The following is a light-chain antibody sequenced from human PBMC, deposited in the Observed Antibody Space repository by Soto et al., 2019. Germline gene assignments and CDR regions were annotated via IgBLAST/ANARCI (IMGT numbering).Light chain of an antibody. V-gene: IGKV3D-15*01. CDR2: GAS. CDR3: QQYNNWPLT. CDR1: HRVSSY. Sequence: EIVMTQSPATRSVSPVEIVSGCGMASHRVSSYLAWYQQKPGQAPRLLIYGASTRATDIPARFSGSGSGTDFTLTISSLQSEDFAVYYCQQYNNWPLTFGGGTKVDIK. J-gene: IGKJ4*01.